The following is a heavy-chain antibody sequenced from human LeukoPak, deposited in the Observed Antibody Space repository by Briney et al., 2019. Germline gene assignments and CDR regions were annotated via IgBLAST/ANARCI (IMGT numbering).Heavy chain of an antibody. Sequence: GGSLRLSCAASGFTVSCNYMSWVSQAPGKGLEWVSVIYSGGSTYYADSVKGRFTISRDNSKNTLYLQMNSLRAEDTAVYYCARDRHYDYVWEAWGQGTLVTVSS. CDR3: ARDRHYDYVWEA. V-gene: IGHV3-53*01. CDR2: IYSGGST. D-gene: IGHD3-16*01. J-gene: IGHJ5*02. CDR1: GFTVSCNY.